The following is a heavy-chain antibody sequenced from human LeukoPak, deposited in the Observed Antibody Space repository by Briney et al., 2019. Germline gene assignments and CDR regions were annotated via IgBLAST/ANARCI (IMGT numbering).Heavy chain of an antibody. CDR1: GYTLTSYD. CDR3: ARGCPTSMLEDYYYYMDV. Sequence: ASVKVSCKASGYTLTSYDINWVRQATGQGLEWMGWMNPNSGNTGYAQKLQGRVTMTRNTSISTAYMELSSLRSEDTAVYYCARGCPTSMLEDYYYYMDVWDKGTTVTVSS. V-gene: IGHV1-8*01. J-gene: IGHJ6*03. CDR2: MNPNSGNT. D-gene: IGHD2/OR15-2a*01.